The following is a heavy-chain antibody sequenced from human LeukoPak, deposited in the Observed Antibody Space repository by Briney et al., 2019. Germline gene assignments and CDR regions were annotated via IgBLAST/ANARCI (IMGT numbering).Heavy chain of an antibody. D-gene: IGHD3-10*01. CDR3: ARAMVRGVNDY. Sequence: PSGSLSLYGAASGFNFVSFSINWLRHAHGLGLEWVSSISSSSVYIYYADSVKGRFTISRDNAKSSLYLQMSSLRAEDTAVYYCARAMVRGVNDYWGQGTLVTVSS. J-gene: IGHJ4*02. CDR2: ISSSSVYI. CDR1: GFNFVSFS. V-gene: IGHV3-21*01.